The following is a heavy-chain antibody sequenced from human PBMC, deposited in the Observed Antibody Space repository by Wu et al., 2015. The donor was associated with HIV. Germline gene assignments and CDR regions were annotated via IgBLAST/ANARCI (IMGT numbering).Heavy chain of an antibody. CDR3: ATLLVGANFDC. CDR1: GYTFTDHY. CDR2: VDPEDGET. D-gene: IGHD1-26*01. J-gene: IGHJ4*02. Sequence: EVQLVQSGTEVKKPGATVKISCKASGYTFTDHYMHWVQQAPGKGLEWMGLVDPEDGETKFAEKFQGRVTITADTSTDTAYMDLSSLRSDDTAVYYCATLLVGANFDCWGQGTLVTVSS. V-gene: IGHV1-69-2*01.